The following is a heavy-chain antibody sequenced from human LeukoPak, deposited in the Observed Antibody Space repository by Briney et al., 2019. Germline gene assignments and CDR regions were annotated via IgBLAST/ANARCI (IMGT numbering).Heavy chain of an antibody. CDR2: ISGSGGST. V-gene: IGHV3-23*01. D-gene: IGHD7-27*01. CDR1: GFTFSSYG. CDR3: AKDPGTNWGFSLFDY. J-gene: IGHJ4*02. Sequence: PGGSLRLSRAASGFTFSSYGMHWVRQAPGKGLEWVSAISGSGGSTYYADSVKGRFTISRDNSKNTLYLQMNSLRAEDTAVYYCAKDPGTNWGFSLFDYWGQGTLVTVSS.